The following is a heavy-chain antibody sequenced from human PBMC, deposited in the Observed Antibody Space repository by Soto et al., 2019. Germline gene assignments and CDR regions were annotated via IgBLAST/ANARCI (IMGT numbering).Heavy chain of an antibody. CDR1: GFTFSSYA. CDR3: GGDPLTESFTYYYGMDV. J-gene: IGHJ6*02. D-gene: IGHD3-16*01. CDR2: ISYDGSNK. Sequence: QVQLVESGGGVVQPGRSLRLSCAASGFTFSSYAMHWVRQAPGKGLEWVAVISYDGSNKYYADSVKGRFTISRDNSKNKVYLQMNSLRAEDKAWYYWGGDPLTESFTYYYGMDVWGQGTTVTVSS. V-gene: IGHV3-30-3*01.